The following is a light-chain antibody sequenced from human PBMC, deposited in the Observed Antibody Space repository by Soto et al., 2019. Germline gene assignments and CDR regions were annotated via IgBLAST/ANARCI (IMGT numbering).Light chain of an antibody. Sequence: DIQMTQSPSTLSASVGDRVTLTCRASQSVGYWLAWYQQKPGKAPTFLVYDASNLHSGVPARFSGSGSGSEFTLTISSLDPDEFAVYYCKKRTDWPWTVGQGTKVDIK. V-gene: IGKV1-5*01. CDR3: KKRTDWPWT. CDR1: QSVGYW. J-gene: IGKJ1*01. CDR2: DAS.